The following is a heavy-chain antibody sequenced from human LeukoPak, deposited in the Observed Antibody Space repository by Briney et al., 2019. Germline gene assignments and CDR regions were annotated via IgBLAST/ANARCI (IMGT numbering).Heavy chain of an antibody. CDR3: ARNYVYCMDF. V-gene: IGHV4-4*02. J-gene: IGHJ6*02. CDR2: IFHSGST. Sequence: SGTLSLTCAVSGASISDSNWWSWVRQAPGKGLEWIGEIFHSGSTSYNPSLKSRATMSVDKSKNQFSLNLNSVTAADTAVYYCARNYVYCMDFWGRGTTVTVSS. CDR1: GASISDSNW.